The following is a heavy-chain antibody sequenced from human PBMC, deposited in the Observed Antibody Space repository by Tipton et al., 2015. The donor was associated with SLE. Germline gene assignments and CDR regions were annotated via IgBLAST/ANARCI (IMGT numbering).Heavy chain of an antibody. V-gene: IGHV4-4*07. CDR1: GESISRYY. J-gene: IGHJ3*02. CDR2: MHTSGST. D-gene: IGHD2-15*01. CDR3: ARLRQWGWELHAFDI. Sequence: TLSLTCTVSGESISRYYWSWIRQSAGKGLEWIGRMHTSGSTNDNPSLKSRVTMSVDTSKNQFSLKVSSVTTADTAVYYCARLRQWGWELHAFDIWGQGTMVTVSS.